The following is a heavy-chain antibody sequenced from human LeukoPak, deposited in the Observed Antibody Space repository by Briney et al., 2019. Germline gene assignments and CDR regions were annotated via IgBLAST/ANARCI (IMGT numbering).Heavy chain of an antibody. J-gene: IGHJ3*02. D-gene: IGHD3-16*02. CDR2: IYYSGST. CDR1: GGSISSYY. V-gene: IGHV4-59*01. Sequence: SETLSLTCTVSGGSISSYYWSWIRQPPGKGLEWIGYIYYSGSTNYNPSLKSRVTIAVDTSKRQMSRKLRSVTAADTAVYYCARGGYDYVWGSYRYAFDIWGQGTMVTVSS. CDR3: ARGGYDYVWGSYRYAFDI.